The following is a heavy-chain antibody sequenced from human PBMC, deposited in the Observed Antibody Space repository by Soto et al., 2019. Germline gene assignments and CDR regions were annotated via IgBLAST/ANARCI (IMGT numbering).Heavy chain of an antibody. CDR1: GYTFTSYG. CDR3: AREPVAGIWFDP. V-gene: IGHV1-18*01. CDR2: VNSYNGNT. Sequence: VASVKVSCKASGYTFTSYGISWVRQAPGQGLEWMGWVNSYNGNTNYAQKLQGRVTMTTDTSTGTAYMELRSLRSDDTAVYYCAREPVAGIWFDPWGQGTLVTVSS. J-gene: IGHJ5*02. D-gene: IGHD6-19*01.